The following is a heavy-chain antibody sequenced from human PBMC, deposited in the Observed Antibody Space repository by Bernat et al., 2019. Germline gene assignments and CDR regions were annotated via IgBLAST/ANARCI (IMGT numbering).Heavy chain of an antibody. J-gene: IGHJ4*02. CDR3: VRGGKTTCYG. CDR1: GFNLISSW. Sequence: EVQLVESGGGLVQPGGSLRLSCAAPGFNLISSWMHWSRQPPGKGLVWVSRIDSVGTGSNYADSVKGRFIISRDNSKNTLYLQMTSLRAEDTAVYYCVRGGKTTCYGWGQGTLVTVSS. V-gene: IGHV3-74*01. CDR2: IDSVGTGS. D-gene: IGHD3-16*01.